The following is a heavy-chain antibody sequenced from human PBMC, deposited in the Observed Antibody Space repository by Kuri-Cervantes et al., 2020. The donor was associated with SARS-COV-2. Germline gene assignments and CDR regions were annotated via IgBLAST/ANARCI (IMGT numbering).Heavy chain of an antibody. CDR3: AKATVRFLEWLQYYYYYGMDV. V-gene: IGHV3-21*04. D-gene: IGHD3-3*01. CDR1: GFTFSSYS. CDR2: ISSSSSYI. Sequence: GGSLRLSCAASGFTFSSYSMNWVRQAPGKGLEWVSSISSSSSYIYYADSVKGRFTISRDNSKNTLYLQMNSLRAEDTAVYYCAKATVRFLEWLQYYYYYGMDVWGQGTTVTVSS. J-gene: IGHJ6*02.